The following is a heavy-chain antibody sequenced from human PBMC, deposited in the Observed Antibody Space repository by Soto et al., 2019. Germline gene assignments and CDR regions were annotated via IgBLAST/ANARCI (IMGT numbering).Heavy chain of an antibody. J-gene: IGHJ5*02. V-gene: IGHV1-69*08. CDR1: GGTFSSYT. CDR2: IIPILGIA. Sequence: QVQLVQSGAEVKKPGSSVKVSCKASGGTFSSYTISWVRQAPGQGREWMGRIIPILGIANYAQKFQGRVTITADKSTSTAYMELSSLRSEDTAVYYCARDKSNDFWSGYLRPNWFDPWGQGTLVTVSS. CDR3: ARDKSNDFWSGYLRPNWFDP. D-gene: IGHD3-3*01.